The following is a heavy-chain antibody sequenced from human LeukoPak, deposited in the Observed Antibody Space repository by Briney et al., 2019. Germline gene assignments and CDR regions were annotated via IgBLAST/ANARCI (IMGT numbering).Heavy chain of an antibody. Sequence: PSETLSLTCAVYGGSFSGYSWSWIRQPPGKGLGWIGEINHSGSTNSNPSLKSRVTISVDTSKNQFSLKLSSVTAADTAVYYCSRQVAVAGTDFDYWGQGTLVTVSS. CDR3: SRQVAVAGTDFDY. CDR2: INHSGST. V-gene: IGHV4-34*01. J-gene: IGHJ4*02. CDR1: GGSFSGYS. D-gene: IGHD6-19*01.